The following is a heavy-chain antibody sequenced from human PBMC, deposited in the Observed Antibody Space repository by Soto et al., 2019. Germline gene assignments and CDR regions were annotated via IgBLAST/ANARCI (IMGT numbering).Heavy chain of an antibody. CDR1: GGSISSYY. Sequence: SETLSLTCTVSGGSISSYYWSWIRQPAGKRLEWFGRIYTSGSTNYNPSLKSRVTMSVDTSKNQFSLKLSSVTAADTAVYYCARDLAQHAAAGLFDYWGQGTLVTVSS. D-gene: IGHD6-13*01. CDR2: IYTSGST. V-gene: IGHV4-4*07. CDR3: ARDLAQHAAAGLFDY. J-gene: IGHJ4*02.